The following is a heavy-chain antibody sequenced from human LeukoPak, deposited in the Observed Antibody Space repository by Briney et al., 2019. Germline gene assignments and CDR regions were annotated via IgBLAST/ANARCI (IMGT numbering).Heavy chain of an antibody. CDR1: GGSISTYY. CDR3: ARHLDYYGSGSYEF. D-gene: IGHD3-10*01. J-gene: IGHJ4*02. V-gene: IGHV4-59*08. CDR2: ISYNGYT. Sequence: PSETLSLTCAVSGGSISTYYWSWIRQSPGKGLEWIGYISYNGYTNYNPSLNSRVTMSVDTSKSQFSLRLSSVTASDTAVYYCARHLDYYGSGSYEFWGQGTLVIVSS.